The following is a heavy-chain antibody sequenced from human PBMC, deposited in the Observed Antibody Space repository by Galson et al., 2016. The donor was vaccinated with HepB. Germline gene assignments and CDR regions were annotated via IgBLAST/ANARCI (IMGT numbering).Heavy chain of an antibody. J-gene: IGHJ4*02. CDR1: GFTFSSYS. V-gene: IGHV3-48*01. D-gene: IGHD3-10*01. CDR3: ARRRGSGSHDY. CDR2: LTHTTNTI. Sequence: SLRLSCAASGFTFSSYSMNWVRQAPGKGLEWVLHLTHTTNTIYYADSVKGRFTISRDNAKNSLYLQMNSLRAEDTAVYYCARRRGSGSHDYWGQGTLVTVSS.